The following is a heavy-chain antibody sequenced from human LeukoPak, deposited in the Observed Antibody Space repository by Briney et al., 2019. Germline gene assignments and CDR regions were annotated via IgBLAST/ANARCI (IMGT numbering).Heavy chain of an antibody. V-gene: IGHV4-34*01. CDR3: ARGPAPGNGMDV. CDR1: GGSFSGYY. J-gene: IGHJ6*02. CDR2: INHSGST. Sequence: SETLSLTCAVYGGSFSGYYWSWIRQPPGKGLGWIGEINHSGSTNYNPSLKSRVTISVDTSKNQFSLKLSSVTAADTAVYYCARGPAPGNGMDVWGQGTTVTVSS. D-gene: IGHD6-13*01.